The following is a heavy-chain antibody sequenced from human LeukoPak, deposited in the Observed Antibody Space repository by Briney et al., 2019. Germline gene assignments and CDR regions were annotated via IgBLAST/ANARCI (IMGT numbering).Heavy chain of an antibody. CDR3: ARAYDYLWGSYRLYYFDY. CDR2: IKEDGSDE. V-gene: IGHV3-7*04. Sequence: PGGSLRLSCAASGFTFSNYLMSWVRQAPGTGLEWVANIKEDGSDEYYVDSVKGRFTISRDNAKNSLYLQMNSLRAEDTAVYFCARAYDYLWGSYRLYYFDYWGQGTLVTVSS. J-gene: IGHJ4*02. D-gene: IGHD3-16*02. CDR1: GFTFSNYL.